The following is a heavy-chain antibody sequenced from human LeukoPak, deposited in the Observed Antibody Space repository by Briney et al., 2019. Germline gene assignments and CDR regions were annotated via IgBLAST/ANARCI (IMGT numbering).Heavy chain of an antibody. Sequence: PGGSLRLSCAASGFTVSSNYMSWVRQAPGKGLEWVSVIYSGGSTYYADSVKGRFTISRDNSKNTLYLQMNSLRAEDTAVYYCARAQVTVPGGDFWGQGTLVTVSS. J-gene: IGHJ4*02. CDR1: GFTVSSNY. V-gene: IGHV3-66*02. D-gene: IGHD6-19*01. CDR3: ARAQVTVPGGDF. CDR2: IYSGGST.